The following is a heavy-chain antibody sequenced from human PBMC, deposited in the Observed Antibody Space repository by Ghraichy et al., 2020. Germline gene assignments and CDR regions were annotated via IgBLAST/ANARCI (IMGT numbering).Heavy chain of an antibody. D-gene: IGHD2-2*02. CDR2: INHSGST. V-gene: IGHV4-34*01. Sequence: SETLSLTCAVYGGSFSGYYWSWIRQPPGKGLEWIGEINHSGSTNYNPSLKSRVTISVDTSKNQFSLKLSSVTAADTAVYYCARGGSVPAAIRGRGRRHWFDPWGQGTLVTVSS. CDR3: ARGGSVPAAIRGRGRRHWFDP. CDR1: GGSFSGYY. J-gene: IGHJ5*02.